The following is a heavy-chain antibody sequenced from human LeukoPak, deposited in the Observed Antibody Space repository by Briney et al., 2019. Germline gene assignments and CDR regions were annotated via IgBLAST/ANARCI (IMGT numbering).Heavy chain of an antibody. J-gene: IGHJ4*02. D-gene: IGHD2-2*01. Sequence: GRSLRLSCAASGFTFSSYAMHWVRQAPGKGLEWVAVISYDGSNKYYADSVKGRFTISRDNSRNTLYVEMNSLRVEDTAVYYCAKDLRLLGYCRTTSCPYYFDYWGQGTLVTVSS. CDR2: ISYDGSNK. CDR3: AKDLRLLGYCRTTSCPYYFDY. V-gene: IGHV3-30*04. CDR1: GFTFSSYA.